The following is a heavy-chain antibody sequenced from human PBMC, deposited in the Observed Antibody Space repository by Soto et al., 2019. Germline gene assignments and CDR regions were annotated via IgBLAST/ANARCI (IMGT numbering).Heavy chain of an antibody. CDR2: IGTSTGVI. J-gene: IGHJ4*02. D-gene: IGHD1-7*01. CDR3: ARDVGAGTNPGY. V-gene: IGHV3-11*01. CDR1: GFTFSDYY. Sequence: QVQLVESGGGLVKPGGSLRLSCAASGFTFSDYYMSWIRQAPGKGLEWISYIGTSTGVIYYTDSVKGRFTISRDNAENSLYQQMNSLRAEDTAVYYCARDVGAGTNPGYWGQGTLVTVSP.